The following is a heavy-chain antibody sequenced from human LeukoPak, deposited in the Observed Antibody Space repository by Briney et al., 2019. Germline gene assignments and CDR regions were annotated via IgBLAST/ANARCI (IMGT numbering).Heavy chain of an antibody. CDR2: ISADNGNR. CDR1: GYTFPNYG. CDR3: ARGSLADYYDSSGYSHYFDY. D-gene: IGHD3-22*01. V-gene: IGHV1-18*01. Sequence: ASVKVSCKASGYTFPNYGISWVRQAPGQGLEWMGWISADNGNRNYAQKLQGRVTMTADTSTSTAYMELRSLRSDDTAVYYCARGSLADYYDSSGYSHYFDYWGQGTLVTVSS. J-gene: IGHJ4*02.